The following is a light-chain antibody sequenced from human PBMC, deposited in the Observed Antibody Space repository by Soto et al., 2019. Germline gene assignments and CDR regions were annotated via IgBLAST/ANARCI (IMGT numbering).Light chain of an antibody. J-gene: IGLJ3*02. CDR2: EVS. CDR3: SSYTLRNTLVL. CDR1: RSDVGGYNF. Sequence: QSALTQPACVSGSRGQSITISCTGTRSDVGGYNFVSWYQQHPGKAPRLIIYEVSSRPSGVSYRFSGSKSGNTASLTISGLQAEDEADYYCSSYTLRNTLVLFGGGTKLTVL. V-gene: IGLV2-14*01.